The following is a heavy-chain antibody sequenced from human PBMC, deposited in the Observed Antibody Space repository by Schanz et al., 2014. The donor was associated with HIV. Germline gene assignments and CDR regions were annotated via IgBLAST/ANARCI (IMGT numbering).Heavy chain of an antibody. CDR3: AQMGAFAAFDI. CDR2: ITDSGDKT. J-gene: IGHJ3*02. CDR1: EFPFSHNA. Sequence: EALLLESGGGLVQPGGSLRLSCRGSEFPFSHNAMTWARQPPGKGLKGVSSITDSGDKTYYTDSVKGRFTISRDNSRNTLFLQMDSLRVDDTAVYYCAQMGAFAAFDIWGHGTVVTVSS. D-gene: IGHD3-16*01. V-gene: IGHV3-23*01.